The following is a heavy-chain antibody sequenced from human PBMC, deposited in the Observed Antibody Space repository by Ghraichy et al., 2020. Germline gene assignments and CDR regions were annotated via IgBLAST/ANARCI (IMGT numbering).Heavy chain of an antibody. J-gene: IGHJ4*02. V-gene: IGHV3-23*01. CDR3: AKDPPAYSSGWHY. Sequence: ETLSLTCAASGFTFSSYAMSWVRQAPGKGLEWLSVINDSGGTTYYADSLKGRFTISRDNSKNTLYLQMNSLRAEDTAIYYCAKDPPAYSSGWHYWGQGTLVTVSS. CDR2: INDSGGTT. D-gene: IGHD6-19*01. CDR1: GFTFSSYA.